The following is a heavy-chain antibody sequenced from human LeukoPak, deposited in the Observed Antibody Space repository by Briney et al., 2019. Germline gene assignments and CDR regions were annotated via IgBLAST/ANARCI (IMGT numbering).Heavy chain of an antibody. V-gene: IGHV3-21*01. CDR1: GFTFSTYN. Sequence: GGSLRLSCAASGFTFSTYNMNWVRQAPGKGLEWVSSISGSSSYIYYADSVKGRFSISRDNAKNSLYLQMNSLRAEDTAVYYCARDRPQTKRILGATTNYYYYYYMDVWGKGTTVTISS. CDR3: ARDRPQTKRILGATTNYYYYYYMDV. CDR2: ISGSSSYI. D-gene: IGHD1-26*01. J-gene: IGHJ6*03.